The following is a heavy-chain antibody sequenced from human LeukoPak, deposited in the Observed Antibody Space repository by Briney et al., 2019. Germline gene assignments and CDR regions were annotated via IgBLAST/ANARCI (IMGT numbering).Heavy chain of an antibody. D-gene: IGHD1-26*01. V-gene: IGHV5-51*01. CDR2: IYPGGYDA. CDR1: GYSFTNYW. CDR3: ARRRDLYSGSYYPFDY. Sequence: GESLKISCKCSGYSFTNYWIGWVRHMPGKGLKGMGIIYPGGYDARYSPSFQGQVTISADKSISTAYLQWSSLKASDTAMYYCARRRDLYSGSYYPFDYWGQGTLVTASS. J-gene: IGHJ4*02.